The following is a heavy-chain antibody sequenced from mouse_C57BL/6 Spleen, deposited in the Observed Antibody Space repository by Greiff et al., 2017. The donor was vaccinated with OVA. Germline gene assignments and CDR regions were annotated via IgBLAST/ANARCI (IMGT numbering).Heavy chain of an antibody. CDR2: IDPSDSYT. V-gene: IGHV1-69*01. Sequence: QVQLQQPGAELVMPGASVKLSCKASGYTFTSYWMHWVKQRPGQGLEWIGEIDPSDSYTNYNQKFKGKSTLTVDKSSSTAYMQLSSLTSEDSAVYYCARYQDPPPGFAYWGQGTLVTVSA. CDR1: GYTFTSYW. J-gene: IGHJ3*01. CDR3: ARYQDPPPGFAY.